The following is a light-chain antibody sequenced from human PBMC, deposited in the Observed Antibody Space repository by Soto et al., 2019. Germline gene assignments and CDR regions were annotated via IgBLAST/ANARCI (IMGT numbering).Light chain of an antibody. CDR1: QSASSSY. CDR2: GAN. V-gene: IGKV3-15*01. J-gene: IGKJ1*01. CDR3: QQYDDWPWT. Sequence: EIVLTQSPGTLSLSPGERATLSCRASQSASSSYLAWYQQKPGQAHRLLIYGANTRATGIPARFSGSGSGTEFILTISSLQSEDFAFYYCQQYDDWPWTFGQGTKVDIK.